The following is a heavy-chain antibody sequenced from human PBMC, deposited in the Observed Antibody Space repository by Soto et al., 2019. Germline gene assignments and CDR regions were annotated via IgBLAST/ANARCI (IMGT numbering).Heavy chain of an antibody. CDR2: IYYSGST. CDR3: ARHMSTDYGDRNELDY. J-gene: IGHJ4*02. Sequence: SETLSLTCTVSGGSISSSSYYWGWIRQPPGKGLEWIGSIYYSGSTYYNPSLKSRVTISVDTSKNQFSLKLSSVTAADTAVYYCARHMSTDYGDRNELDYWGQGTLVTVSS. CDR1: GGSISSSSYY. V-gene: IGHV4-39*01. D-gene: IGHD4-17*01.